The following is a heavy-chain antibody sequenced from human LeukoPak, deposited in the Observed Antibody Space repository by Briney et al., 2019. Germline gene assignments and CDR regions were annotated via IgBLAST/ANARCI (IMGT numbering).Heavy chain of an antibody. CDR2: IYSAANT. CDR3: ARRAGAYTHPYDY. Sequence: GGSLRLSCTASGFTFNNHAMNWVRQAPGKGLEWVSFIYSAANTHYSDSVKGRFTISIDNSKNTLYLQMNSLRAEGTAVYYCARRAGAYTHPYDYWGQGTLVTVSS. D-gene: IGHD3-16*01. CDR1: GFTFNNHA. V-gene: IGHV3-53*01. J-gene: IGHJ4*02.